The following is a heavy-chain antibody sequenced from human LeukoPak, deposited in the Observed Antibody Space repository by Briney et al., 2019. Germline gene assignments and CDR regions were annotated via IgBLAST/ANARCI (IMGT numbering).Heavy chain of an antibody. D-gene: IGHD3-9*01. CDR3: ARGDLRYFDWFNTTNWFDL. V-gene: IGHV4-34*01. CDR1: GGSFSGYY. J-gene: IGHJ5*02. CDR2: INHSGST. Sequence: SETLSLTCVVYGGSFSGYYWSWVRQPPGKGLEWIGEINHSGSTNYNPCLTSRGTISVGTSKTPFSLKLSSVTAPDTPVYYCARGDLRYFDWFNTTNWFDLWGQGTLVTVSS.